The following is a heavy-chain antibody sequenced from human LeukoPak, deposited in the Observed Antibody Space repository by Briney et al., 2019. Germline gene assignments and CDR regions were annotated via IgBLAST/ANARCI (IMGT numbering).Heavy chain of an antibody. CDR3: AKGGYCSATRCYVGKGMDD. Sequence: GRSLRLSCAASGFTFDTYGMHWVCQAPGKGLEWVAVISHDGVDKYYADSVKGRFTISRDNSKNTVSLQVNSLRAEDTAAYYCAKGGYCSATRCYVGKGMDDWGQGTLVTVSS. CDR2: ISHDGVDK. D-gene: IGHD2-2*01. V-gene: IGHV3-30*18. J-gene: IGHJ4*02. CDR1: GFTFDTYG.